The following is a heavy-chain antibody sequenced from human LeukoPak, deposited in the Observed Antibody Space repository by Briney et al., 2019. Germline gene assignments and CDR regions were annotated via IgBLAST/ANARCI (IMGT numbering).Heavy chain of an antibody. V-gene: IGHV1-69*13. CDR3: ASPAPRAGTGYFDY. CDR1: GYTFTSYA. Sequence: SVKVSCKASGYTFTSYATSWVRQAPGQGLEWMGGIIPIFGTANYAQKFQGRVTITADESTSTAYMELSSLRSEDTAVYYCASPAPRAGTGYFDYWGQGTLVTVSS. D-gene: IGHD1-1*01. J-gene: IGHJ4*02. CDR2: IIPIFGTA.